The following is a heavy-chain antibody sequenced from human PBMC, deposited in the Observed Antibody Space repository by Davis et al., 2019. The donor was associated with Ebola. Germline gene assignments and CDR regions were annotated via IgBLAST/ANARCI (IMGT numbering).Heavy chain of an antibody. J-gene: IGHJ4*02. CDR2: MLQGGSEE. CDR3: ARDNYWKLDY. V-gene: IGHV3-7*01. Sequence: PGGSLRLSCPASGFSFSGAWMAWVRQAPGKGLEWRAKMLQGGSEEYSAGPVKGRFTIPRDNARNSFYLQMNSLRVEDTAVYYCARDNYWKLDYWGQGILVTVSS. CDR1: GFSFSGAW. D-gene: IGHD4-11*01.